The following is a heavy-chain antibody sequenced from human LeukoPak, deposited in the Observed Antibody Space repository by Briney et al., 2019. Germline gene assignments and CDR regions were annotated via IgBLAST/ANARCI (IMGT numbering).Heavy chain of an antibody. CDR1: GGSISSSSYY. CDR2: IYYRGST. Sequence: PSETLSLTCTVSGGSISSSSYYWGWIRQPPGKGLEWIGSIYYRGSTYHNPSLKSRVTISVDTSKNQLSLKPSSVTAADTAVYYCARRWRFDYWGQGTLVTVSS. V-gene: IGHV4-39*01. D-gene: IGHD2-15*01. CDR3: ARRWRFDY. J-gene: IGHJ4*02.